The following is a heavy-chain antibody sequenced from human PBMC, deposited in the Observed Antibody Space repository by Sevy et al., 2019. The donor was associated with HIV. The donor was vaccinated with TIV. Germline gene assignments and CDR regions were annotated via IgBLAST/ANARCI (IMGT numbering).Heavy chain of an antibody. CDR3: ARTPRWGYCSSTSCPGNYGMDV. CDR1: GFTFSSYD. V-gene: IGHV3-13*01. Sequence: GGSLRLSCAASGFTFSSYDMHWVRQATGKGLEWVSDSGTAGDTYYPGSVKGRFTISRENAKNSLYLQMNSLRAGDTAVYYCARTPRWGYCSSTSCPGNYGMDVWGQGTTVTVSS. CDR2: SGTAGDT. D-gene: IGHD2-2*01. J-gene: IGHJ6*02.